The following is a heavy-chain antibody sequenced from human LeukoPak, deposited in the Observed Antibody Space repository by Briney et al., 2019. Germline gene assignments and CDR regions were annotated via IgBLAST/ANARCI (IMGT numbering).Heavy chain of an antibody. CDR2: IYTSGST. J-gene: IGHJ6*02. D-gene: IGHD6-19*01. Sequence: SETLSLTCTVSGGSISSYYWSWIRQPAGKGLEWIGRIYTSGSTNYNPSLKSRVTMSVDTSKNQFSLKLSSVTAADTAVYYCARAYVTVAGPYYYYGMDVWGQGTTVTVSS. CDR3: ARAYVTVAGPYYYYGMDV. CDR1: GGSISSYY. V-gene: IGHV4-4*07.